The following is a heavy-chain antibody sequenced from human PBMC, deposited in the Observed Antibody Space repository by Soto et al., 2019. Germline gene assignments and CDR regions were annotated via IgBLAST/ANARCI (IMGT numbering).Heavy chain of an antibody. CDR1: GGSISSRSDY. V-gene: IGHV4-39*01. Sequence: PSETLSLTCSVSGGSISSRSDYLGWIRQPAGKGVEWIGSIYYSGSTYYNPSLKSRVTISVDSSKNQFSLKLSPVTAADTAVYYCARAGLRLDYYYYGMDVWGQGTTVTVS. CDR3: ARAGLRLDYYYYGMDV. J-gene: IGHJ6*02. D-gene: IGHD3-16*01. CDR2: IYYSGST.